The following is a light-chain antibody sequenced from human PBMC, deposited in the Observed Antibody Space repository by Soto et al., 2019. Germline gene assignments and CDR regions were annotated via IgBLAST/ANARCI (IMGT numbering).Light chain of an antibody. CDR2: EVT. V-gene: IGLV2-14*01. CDR3: SSYTSSSVV. J-gene: IGLJ2*01. CDR1: SSDIGGFNY. Sequence: QSVLAQPASVSGSPGQSITISCTGSSSDIGGFNYVSWYQQHPGEAPKLMIYEVTHRPSGVSNRFSGSKSGNTASLTISGLQAEDEADYYCSSYTSSSVVFGGGTKLTVL.